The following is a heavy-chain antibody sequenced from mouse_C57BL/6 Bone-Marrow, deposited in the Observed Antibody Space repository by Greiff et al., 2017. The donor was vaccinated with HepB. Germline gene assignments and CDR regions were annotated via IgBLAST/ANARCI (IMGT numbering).Heavy chain of an antibody. CDR2: ISDGGSYT. CDR1: GFTFSSYD. V-gene: IGHV5-6*01. J-gene: IGHJ4*01. Sequence: EVQRVESGGGLVKPGGSLKLSCAASGFTFSSYDMSWVRQTPEKRLEWVATISDGGSYTYYPDSVKGRFTISRDNAKNTLYLQMSSLKSEDTAMYYCARRSYYDYDDAMDYWGQGTSVTVSS. CDR3: ARRSYYDYDDAMDY. D-gene: IGHD2-4*01.